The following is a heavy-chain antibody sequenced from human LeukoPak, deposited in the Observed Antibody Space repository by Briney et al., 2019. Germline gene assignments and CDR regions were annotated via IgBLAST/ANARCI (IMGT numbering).Heavy chain of an antibody. J-gene: IGHJ5*02. CDR2: IYYRGST. Sequence: PSETLSLTCTVSGGSISSDYGSWIRQPPGKGLEWIGYIYYRGSTNYEPSLKSRVTISVDTSKNQFSLKLDAFTAAATAVYYCARGGYYGSGNDFRFDPWGQGTLVTVSS. V-gene: IGHV4-59*01. CDR3: ARGGYYGSGNDFRFDP. D-gene: IGHD3-10*01. CDR1: GGSISSDY.